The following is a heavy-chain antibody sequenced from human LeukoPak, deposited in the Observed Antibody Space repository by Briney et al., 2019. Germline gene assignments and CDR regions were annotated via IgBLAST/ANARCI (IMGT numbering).Heavy chain of an antibody. CDR3: ASGSYYFDY. J-gene: IGHJ4*02. D-gene: IGHD1-26*01. Sequence: PSETLSLTCTVSGGSIRSYYWSWIRQPPGQALEWIGYIYYSGSTKYNPSLKSRATISVDTSKNQFSLKLSSVTAADTAVYYCASGSYYFDYWGQGTLVTVSS. CDR2: IYYSGST. CDR1: GGSIRSYY. V-gene: IGHV4-59*08.